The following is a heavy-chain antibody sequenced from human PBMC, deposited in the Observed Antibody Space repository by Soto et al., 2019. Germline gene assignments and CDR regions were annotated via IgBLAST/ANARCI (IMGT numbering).Heavy chain of an antibody. Sequence: PGGSLRLSCAASGFTFSSYPMHWVRQPPGKGLEWVAVISYDGSNKYYADSVKVRFTISRDNSKNTLYLQMNSLRAGDTAVYYCARDPEGVYGSGSYYFDYWGQGTLVTVSS. CDR1: GFTFSSYP. V-gene: IGHV3-30-3*01. CDR3: ARDPEGVYGSGSYYFDY. D-gene: IGHD3-10*01. J-gene: IGHJ4*02. CDR2: ISYDGSNK.